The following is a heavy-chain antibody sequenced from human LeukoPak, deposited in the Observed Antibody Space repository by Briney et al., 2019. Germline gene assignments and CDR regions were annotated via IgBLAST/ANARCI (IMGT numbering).Heavy chain of an antibody. D-gene: IGHD3-9*01. Sequence: GGSLRLSCAASGFTFDDYAMHWVRQAPGKGLEWVSGISWNSGRIGYADSVKGRFTISRDNAKNSLYLQMNSLRAEDTALYYCAKGDADILTGYLAYWGQGTLVTVSS. V-gene: IGHV3-9*01. J-gene: IGHJ4*02. CDR1: GFTFDDYA. CDR3: AKGDADILTGYLAY. CDR2: ISWNSGRI.